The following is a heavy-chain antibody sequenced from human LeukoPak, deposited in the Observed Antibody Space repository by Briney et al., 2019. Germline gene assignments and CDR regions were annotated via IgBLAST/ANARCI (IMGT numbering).Heavy chain of an antibody. CDR2: TYYRSTWYN. J-gene: IGHJ5*02. D-gene: IGHD2-2*01. CDR3: ARRLTQYDCFDP. Sequence: SQALSLTCAISGDSFSSNSVTWNWIRQSPSRGLEWLGRTYYRSTWYNDYAVSVRGRITVNPDTSKNQFSLHLNSVTPEVTAVYYCARRLTQYDCFDPWGQGILVTVSS. V-gene: IGHV6-1*01. CDR1: GDSFSSNSVT.